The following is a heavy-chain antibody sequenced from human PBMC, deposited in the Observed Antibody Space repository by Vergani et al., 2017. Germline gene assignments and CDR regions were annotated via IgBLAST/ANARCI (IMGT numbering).Heavy chain of an antibody. Sequence: EGQLVESGGDWVQRGGSLRLSCAASGFISSSYSMNWVRQAPGKGLEWVSSISSSSSYIYYADSVKGRFTISRDNAKNSLYLQMNSLRAEDTAVYYCARDLFYYDSSGYYSGFFDYWGQGTLVTVSS. CDR1: GFISSSYS. D-gene: IGHD3-22*01. CDR3: ARDLFYYDSSGYYSGFFDY. CDR2: ISSSSSYI. J-gene: IGHJ4*02. V-gene: IGHV3-21*01.